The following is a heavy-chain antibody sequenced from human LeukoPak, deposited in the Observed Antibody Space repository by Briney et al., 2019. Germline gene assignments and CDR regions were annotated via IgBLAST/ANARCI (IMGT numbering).Heavy chain of an antibody. D-gene: IGHD2-2*02. Sequence: PGGSLRLSCAASGVTFSSYAMSLVRQAPGKGLEWVSAISGSGGSTYYADSVKGRFTISRDNSKNTLYLQMNSLRAEDTAVYYCARVLCSSTSCYIWADYFDYWGQGTLVTVSS. CDR2: ISGSGGST. V-gene: IGHV3-23*01. J-gene: IGHJ4*02. CDR3: ARVLCSSTSCYIWADYFDY. CDR1: GVTFSSYA.